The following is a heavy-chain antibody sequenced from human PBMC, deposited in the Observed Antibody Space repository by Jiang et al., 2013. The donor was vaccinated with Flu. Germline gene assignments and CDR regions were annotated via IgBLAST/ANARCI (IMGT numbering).Heavy chain of an antibody. CDR3: AAQSPSSGYFWAPRGMDV. D-gene: IGHD3-22*01. CDR2: INGDNGDT. J-gene: IGHJ6*02. CDR1: GYTFTSYS. V-gene: IGHV1-3*01. Sequence: SGAEVKKPGASVKVSCKASGYTFTSYSMHWVRQAPGQRLEWMGCINGDNGDTHYSQNFQGRVSITRDTSASTAYMELSSLTSEDTAVFYCAAQSPSSGYFWAPRGMDVWGQGTTVTVSS.